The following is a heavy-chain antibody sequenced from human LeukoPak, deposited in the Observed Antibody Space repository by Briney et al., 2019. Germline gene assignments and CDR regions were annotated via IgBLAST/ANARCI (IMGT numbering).Heavy chain of an antibody. CDR2: IIPILGIA. J-gene: IGHJ5*02. CDR1: GGTFSSYA. CDR3: ARVSVDSGYGNWFDP. Sequence: ASVTVSCKASGGTFSSYAISWVRQAPGQGLEWMGRIIPILGIANYAQKFQGRVTITADKSTSTAYMELSSLRSEDTAVYYCARVSVDSGYGNWFDPWGQGTLVTVSS. V-gene: IGHV1-69*04. D-gene: IGHD5-12*01.